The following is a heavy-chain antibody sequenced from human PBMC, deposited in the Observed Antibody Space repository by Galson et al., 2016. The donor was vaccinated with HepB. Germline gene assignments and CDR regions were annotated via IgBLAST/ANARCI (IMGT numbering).Heavy chain of an antibody. Sequence: SLRLSCAGSGFIFEDYVLHWVRQPPGKGLEWVSLISWDGSITFYADSVKGRFTISRDNSKNSLYLQMDSLRPEDAAFYYCAKASGGDYCFQYWGQGSRVTVSS. D-gene: IGHD1-26*01. V-gene: IGHV3-43D*03. CDR1: GFIFEDYV. CDR2: ISWDGSIT. J-gene: IGHJ4*02. CDR3: AKASGGDYCFQY.